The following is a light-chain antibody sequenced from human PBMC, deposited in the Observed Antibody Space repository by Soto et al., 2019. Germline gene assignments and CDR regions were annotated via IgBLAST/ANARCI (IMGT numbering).Light chain of an antibody. CDR2: EVS. CDR1: SSDVGGYNY. Sequence: QSALTQPPSASGSPGQSVTISCTGTSSDVGGYNYVSWYQQHPGKAPKHMIYEVSKRPSGVPDRFSGSKSGNTASLTVYGLQAEDEADYYCSSYAGSLYVFGTGTKVTVL. CDR3: SSYAGSLYV. J-gene: IGLJ1*01. V-gene: IGLV2-8*01.